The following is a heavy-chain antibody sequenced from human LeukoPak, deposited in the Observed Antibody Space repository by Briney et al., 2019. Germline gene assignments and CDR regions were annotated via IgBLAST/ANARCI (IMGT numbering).Heavy chain of an antibody. CDR3: ATIVSDSSGWYHFDH. CDR2: INSGGTT. J-gene: IGHJ4*02. Sequence: PGGSLRLSCAASGFTVSSKYMAWVRQAPGKGLEWVSFINSGGTTNYADSVKGRFTISRDYSKNTLNLQMSSLRVEHTAVYYCATIVSDSSGWYHFDHWGQGALVTVSS. V-gene: IGHV3-66*01. D-gene: IGHD6-19*01. CDR1: GFTVSSKY.